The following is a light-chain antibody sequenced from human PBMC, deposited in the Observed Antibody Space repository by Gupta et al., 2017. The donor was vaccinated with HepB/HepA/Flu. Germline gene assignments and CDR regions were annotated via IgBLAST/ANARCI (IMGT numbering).Light chain of an antibody. CDR1: QSVSSN. V-gene: IGKV3-15*01. Sequence: IVMTQSPARLPVSPGERPTLSCRASQSVSSNLAWYQQKPGQAPRLLIYGASTRATGIPARFSGSGSGTEFTLTISSLQSEDFAVYYCQQYNNWLGTFGQGTKVEIK. J-gene: IGKJ1*01. CDR2: GAS. CDR3: QQYNNWLGT.